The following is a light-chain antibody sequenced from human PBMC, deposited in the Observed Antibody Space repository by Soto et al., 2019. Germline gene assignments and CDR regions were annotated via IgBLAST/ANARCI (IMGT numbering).Light chain of an antibody. Sequence: SVLTQPPSASGTPGQRVTSSGSGSSSNIGSDYVYWYQQLPGTAPKLLIYSNDQRPSGVPDRFSGSKSGTSASLAISGLRSEDEADYYCAAWDDSLSGYVFGTGTKVTVL. J-gene: IGLJ1*01. CDR1: SSNIGSDY. V-gene: IGLV1-47*02. CDR2: SND. CDR3: AAWDDSLSGYV.